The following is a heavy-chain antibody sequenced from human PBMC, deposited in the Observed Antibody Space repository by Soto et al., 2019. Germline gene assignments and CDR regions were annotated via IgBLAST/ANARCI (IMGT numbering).Heavy chain of an antibody. CDR1: GFTFSSYA. Sequence: PGGSLRLSCAASGFTFSSYAMSGVRQAPGKGLEWVSAISGSGGSTYYADSVKGRFTISRDNSKNPLYLQMNSLRAEATAVYYCARNHGDYDYYYYYYMDVWGKGTTVTVSS. D-gene: IGHD4-17*01. CDR3: ARNHGDYDYYYYYYMDV. V-gene: IGHV3-23*01. J-gene: IGHJ6*03. CDR2: ISGSGGST.